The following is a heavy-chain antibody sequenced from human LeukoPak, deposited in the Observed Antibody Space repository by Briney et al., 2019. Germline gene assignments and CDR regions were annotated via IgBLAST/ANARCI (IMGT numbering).Heavy chain of an antibody. CDR3: ATAPYDILTGYSPYYFES. D-gene: IGHD3-9*01. V-gene: IGHV3-21*06. J-gene: IGHJ4*02. CDR1: GFSLISYN. Sequence: GGSLRLSCAAAGFSLISYNMKWFSQAPGKGLEWVSSISSTSSHIYYADSVKGRFTISRDNAKNSLYLQMNSLRAEDTAMYYCATAPYDILTGYSPYYFESWGQGTLVTVSS. CDR2: ISSTSSHI.